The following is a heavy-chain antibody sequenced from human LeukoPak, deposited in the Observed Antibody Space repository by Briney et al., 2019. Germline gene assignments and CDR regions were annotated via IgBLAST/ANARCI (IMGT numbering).Heavy chain of an antibody. V-gene: IGHV4-4*07. Sequence: SETLSLTCTASGDSISSNYWSWIRQPAGKGLEWVGRIYTSGNTNYNPSLKSRVTISVDKSKNQFSLKLSSVTAADTAVYYCAKERYDILTGYYSDSWGQGTLVTVSS. D-gene: IGHD3-9*01. CDR2: IYTSGNT. CDR3: AKERYDILTGYYSDS. CDR1: GDSISSNY. J-gene: IGHJ4*02.